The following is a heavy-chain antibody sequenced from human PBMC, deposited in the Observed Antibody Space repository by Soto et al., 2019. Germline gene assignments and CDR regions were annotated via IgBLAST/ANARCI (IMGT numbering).Heavy chain of an antibody. CDR2: INHSGST. CDR3: ASVSSRPYRGYDWGGVYYYGMDV. J-gene: IGHJ6*02. CDR1: GGSFSGYY. Sequence: SETLSLTCAVYGGSFSGYYWSWIRQPPGKGLEWIGEINHSGSTNYNPSLKSRVTISVDTSKNQFSLKLSSVTAADTAVYYCASVSSRPYRGYDWGGVYYYGMDVWGQGTTVTVSS. V-gene: IGHV4-34*01. D-gene: IGHD5-12*01.